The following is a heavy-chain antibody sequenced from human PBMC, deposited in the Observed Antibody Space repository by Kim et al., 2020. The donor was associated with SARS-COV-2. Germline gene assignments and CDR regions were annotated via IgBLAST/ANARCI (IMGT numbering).Heavy chain of an antibody. CDR2: ISWDGGST. D-gene: IGHD3-22*01. CDR1: GFTFDDYA. CDR3: AVGYDSSGYPPGY. Sequence: GGSLSLSCAASGFTFDDYAMHWVRQAPGKGLEWVSLISWDGGSTYYADSVKGRFTISRDNSKNSLYLQMNSLRAEDTALYYCAVGYDSSGYPPGYWGQGTLVTVSS. J-gene: IGHJ4*02. V-gene: IGHV3-43D*03.